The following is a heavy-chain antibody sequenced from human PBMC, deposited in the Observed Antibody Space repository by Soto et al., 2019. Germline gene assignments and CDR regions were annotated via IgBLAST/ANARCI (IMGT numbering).Heavy chain of an antibody. CDR2: IKQDGSEK. CDR1: GFTFSYYW. V-gene: IGHV3-7*01. Sequence: EVQLVESGGDLVQPGGSLRLSCAASGFTFSYYWMSWVRQAPGKGLEWVANIKQDGSEKNYVDSVKGRFSISRDNAKNSLYLQMNSPRADDTAMYYCARGGSESDYWGRGTLVTVAS. CDR3: ARGGSESDY. D-gene: IGHD3-16*01. J-gene: IGHJ4*02.